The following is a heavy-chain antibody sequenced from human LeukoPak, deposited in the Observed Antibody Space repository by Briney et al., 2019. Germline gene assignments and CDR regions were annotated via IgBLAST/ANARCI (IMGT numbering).Heavy chain of an antibody. CDR2: MSGDGSST. CDR1: GFTFSDYW. D-gene: IGHD3-22*01. J-gene: IGHJ4*02. CDR3: ARRAGDYSHPYDY. V-gene: IGHV3-74*01. Sequence: TGGSLRLSCAASGFTFSDYWMNWVRQVPGKGLMWVSRMSGDGSSTNYADSVKGRFTISRDNAKNTLYLQMNSLRVEDTAVYYCARRAGDYSHPYDYWGQGTLVTVSS.